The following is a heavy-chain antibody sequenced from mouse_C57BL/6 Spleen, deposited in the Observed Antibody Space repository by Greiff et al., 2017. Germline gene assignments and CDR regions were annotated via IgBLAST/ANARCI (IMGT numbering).Heavy chain of an antibody. V-gene: IGHV5-17*01. CDR3: ATMITAHFDY. CDR2: ISSGSSTI. Sequence: EVKLMESGGGLVKPGGSLKLSCAASGFTFSDYGMHWVRQAPEKGLEWVAYISSGSSTIYYADTVKGRFTISRDNAKNTLFLQMTSLRSEDTAMYYCATMITAHFDYWGQGTTLTVSS. D-gene: IGHD2-4*01. CDR1: GFTFSDYG. J-gene: IGHJ2*01.